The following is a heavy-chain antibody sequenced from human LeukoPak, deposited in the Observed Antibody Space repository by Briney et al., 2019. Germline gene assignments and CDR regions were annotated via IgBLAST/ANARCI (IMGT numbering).Heavy chain of an antibody. Sequence: KPSETLSLTCTVSGGSISSSSYFWGWIRQPPGKGLEWIGSIYYSGSTYYNPSLKSRVTISVDTSKNQFSLKLSSVTAADTAVYYCAREPVRGYYYDSSDYWGFWGQGTLVTVSS. V-gene: IGHV4-39*07. J-gene: IGHJ4*02. CDR3: AREPVRGYYYDSSDYWGF. CDR1: GGSISSSSYF. D-gene: IGHD3-22*01. CDR2: IYYSGST.